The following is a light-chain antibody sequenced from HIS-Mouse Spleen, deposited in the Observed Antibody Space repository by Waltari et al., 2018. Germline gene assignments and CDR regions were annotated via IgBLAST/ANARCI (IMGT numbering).Light chain of an antibody. J-gene: IGLJ2*01. CDR3: QAWDSSTPV. CDR1: RLGAQY. Sequence: SYELTQPPSVSVSPGQTASIPCSGARLGAQYACWYQQEPGQSPVRVIYQDSKRPSGIPERFSGSNSGNTATLTISGTQAMDEADYYCQAWDSSTPVFGGGTKLTVL. V-gene: IGLV3-1*01. CDR2: QDS.